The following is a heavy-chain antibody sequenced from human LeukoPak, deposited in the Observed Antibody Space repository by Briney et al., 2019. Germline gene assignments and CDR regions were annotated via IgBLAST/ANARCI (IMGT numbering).Heavy chain of an antibody. J-gene: IGHJ4*02. V-gene: IGHV1-2*02. D-gene: IGHD3-22*01. CDR3: ARWLGDSSGYTVFDY. CDR2: INPNSGGT. Sequence: ASVKVSCKVSGYTLTELSMHWVRQAPGQGLEWMGWINPNSGGTNYAQKFQGRVTMTRDTSISTAYMELSRLRSDDTAVYYCARWLGDSSGYTVFDYWGQGTLVTVSS. CDR1: GYTLTELS.